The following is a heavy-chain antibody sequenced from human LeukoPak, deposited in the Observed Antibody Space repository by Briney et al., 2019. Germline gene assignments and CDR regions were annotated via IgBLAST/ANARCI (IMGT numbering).Heavy chain of an antibody. CDR3: ATISNLKTYYFDY. V-gene: IGHV1-69-2*01. CDR2: VDPEDGET. CDR1: GYTFTDYY. D-gene: IGHD4-11*01. Sequence: GASVKVSCKASGYTFTDYYMHWVQQAPGKGLEWMGRVDPEDGETIYAEKFQGRVTITADTSTDTAYMELSSLRSEDTAVYYCATISNLKTYYFDYWGQGTLVTVSS. J-gene: IGHJ4*02.